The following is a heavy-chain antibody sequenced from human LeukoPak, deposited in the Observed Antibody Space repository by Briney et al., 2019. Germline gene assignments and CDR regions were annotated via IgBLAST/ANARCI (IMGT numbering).Heavy chain of an antibody. D-gene: IGHD3-16*02. CDR1: GGSISNYY. CDR3: ARDSWGVIHRDAFDI. V-gene: IGHV4-39*07. Sequence: PSETLSLTCTVSGGSISNYYWGWIRQSPGKGLEWIGSIHYSGSTYYNSSLKSRVTMSVDTSKNQFSLRLSSVTAADTAMYYCARDSWGVIHRDAFDIWGQGTMVTVSS. CDR2: IHYSGST. J-gene: IGHJ3*02.